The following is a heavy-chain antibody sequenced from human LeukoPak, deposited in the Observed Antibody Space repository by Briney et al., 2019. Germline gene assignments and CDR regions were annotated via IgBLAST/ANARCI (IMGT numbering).Heavy chain of an antibody. CDR3: AKDQAVFPYYYYYYMDV. CDR1: GYSISSGYY. Sequence: SETLSLTCTVSGYSISSGYYWGWIRQPPGKGLEWIGSIYHSGSTYYNPSLKSRVTISVDTSKNQFSLKLSSVTAADTAVYYCAKDQAVFPYYYYYYMDVWGKGTTVTISS. CDR2: IYHSGST. V-gene: IGHV4-38-2*02. J-gene: IGHJ6*03. D-gene: IGHD2-21*01.